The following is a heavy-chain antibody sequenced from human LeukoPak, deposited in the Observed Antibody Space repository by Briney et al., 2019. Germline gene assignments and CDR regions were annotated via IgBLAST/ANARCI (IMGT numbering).Heavy chain of an antibody. J-gene: IGHJ4*02. Sequence: SETLSLTCTVSGGSISSSSYYWGWIRQPPGKGLEWIGSIYYSGSTYYNSSLKSRVTISVDTSKNQFSLKLSSVTAADTAVYYCARETVTTYYWGQGTLVTVSS. CDR1: GGSISSSSYY. CDR3: ARETVTTYY. V-gene: IGHV4-39*01. CDR2: IYYSGST. D-gene: IGHD4-17*01.